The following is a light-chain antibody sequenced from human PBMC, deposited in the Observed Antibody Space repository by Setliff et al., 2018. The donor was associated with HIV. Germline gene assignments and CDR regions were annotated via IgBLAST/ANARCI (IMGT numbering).Light chain of an antibody. CDR1: SSDIGTYNY. V-gene: IGLV2-14*01. CDR2: EVS. CDR3: SSYTSFGTII. Sequence: QSAMTQPASVSGSPGQSITISCTGTSSDIGTYNYVAWYQQHPGKVPKLMIYEVSNRPSGVSNRLSGSKSVNTASLTISVLQAEDEADYYCSSYTSFGTIILGTWTNFTVL. J-gene: IGLJ1*01.